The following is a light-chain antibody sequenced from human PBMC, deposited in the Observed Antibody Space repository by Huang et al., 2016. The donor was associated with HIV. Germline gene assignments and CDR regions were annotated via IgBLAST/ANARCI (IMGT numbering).Light chain of an antibody. J-gene: IGKJ4*01. CDR1: RTVSTN. Sequence: IVMTQSPATLSVSPGGRVTLSCRANRTVSTNLAWYQQRPGQAPRLLIYGSSTRAPGIPARFSGGGSGTDFSLTISSLQSEDFALYYCHQYNNWLLSFGGGTRVDI. CDR3: HQYNNWLLS. V-gene: IGKV3-15*01. CDR2: GSS.